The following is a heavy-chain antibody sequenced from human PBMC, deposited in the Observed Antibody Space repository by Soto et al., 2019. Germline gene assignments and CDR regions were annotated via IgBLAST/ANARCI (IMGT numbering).Heavy chain of an antibody. V-gene: IGHV4-34*01. CDR1: GGSFSGYY. D-gene: IGHD6-19*01. Sequence: SETLSLTCAVYGGSFSGYYWSWIRQPPGKGLEWIGEINHSGSTNYNPSLKSRVTISVDTSKNQFSLKLSSVTAADTAVYYCARVGKQWLTHDYWGQGTLVTVSS. J-gene: IGHJ4*02. CDR2: INHSGST. CDR3: ARVGKQWLTHDY.